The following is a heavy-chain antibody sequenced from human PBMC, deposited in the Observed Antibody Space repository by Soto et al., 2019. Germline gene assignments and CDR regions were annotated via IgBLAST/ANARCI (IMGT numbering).Heavy chain of an antibody. D-gene: IGHD6-19*01. J-gene: IGHJ4*02. Sequence: AVXLSLTCTASGGSISGCYGSWIREPPGKGLEWICYIYYSTNYNPSLKSRVTISVDTSKNQLSLKLTSVTAADTAVYYCARTSPVAGGFDYWGQGTLVTVS. CDR1: GGSISGCY. V-gene: IGHV4-59*01. CDR2: IYYST. CDR3: ARTSPVAGGFDY.